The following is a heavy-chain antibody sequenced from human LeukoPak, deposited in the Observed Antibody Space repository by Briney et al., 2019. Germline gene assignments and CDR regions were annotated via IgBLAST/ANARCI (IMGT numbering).Heavy chain of an antibody. D-gene: IGHD6-13*01. V-gene: IGHV3-20*04. CDR1: GFTFDDYG. Sequence: GGSLRLSCAASGFTFDDYGMSWVRQAPGKGLEWVSGINWNGGSTGYADSVKGRFTISRDNAKNSLYLQMNSLKPEDTAVYYCARVAEAAAFDYWGQGTLVTVSS. J-gene: IGHJ4*02. CDR3: ARVAEAAAFDY. CDR2: INWNGGST.